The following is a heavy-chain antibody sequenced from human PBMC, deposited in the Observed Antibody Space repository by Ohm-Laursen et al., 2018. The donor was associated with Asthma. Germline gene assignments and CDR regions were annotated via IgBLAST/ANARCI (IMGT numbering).Heavy chain of an antibody. J-gene: IGHJ5*02. V-gene: IGHV1-69*13. CDR2: IIPIFGTA. CDR3: ARVGYCSSTSCYLPRFDP. CDR1: GGTFSSYA. D-gene: IGHD2-2*01. Sequence: SVKVSCKASGGTFSSYAISWVRQAPGQGLEWMGGIIPIFGTANYAQKFQGRVTITADESTSTAYMELSSLRSEDTAVYYCARVGYCSSTSCYLPRFDPWGQGTLVTVSS.